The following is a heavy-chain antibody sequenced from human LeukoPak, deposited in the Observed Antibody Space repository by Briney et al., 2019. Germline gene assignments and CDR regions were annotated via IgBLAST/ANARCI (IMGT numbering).Heavy chain of an antibody. CDR1: GFTFTNAW. D-gene: IGHD2-2*01. Sequence: GRSLRLSCATSGFTFTNAWMSFVRQAPGKGLKWGGRIKSKTDGGATDYTPPLKGRLLIPRDDPKNTLYLQLSILQPEDTAVYYCTTYPAFDSWGQGTLVTVSS. J-gene: IGHJ4*02. V-gene: IGHV3-15*01. CDR3: TTYPAFDS. CDR2: IKSKTDGGAT.